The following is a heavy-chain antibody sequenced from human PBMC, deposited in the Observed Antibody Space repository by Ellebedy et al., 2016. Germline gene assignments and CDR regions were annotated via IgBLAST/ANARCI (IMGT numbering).Heavy chain of an antibody. Sequence: GGSLRLSXTISGFTFNRYAMNWVRQAPGKGLEWVSYITKSSSNIYYADSVKGRFTISRDHAKNSLYLEMNSLRAEDTAVYYCARDAGNSEGFDYWGQGTLVTVSS. CDR1: GFTFNRYA. CDR3: ARDAGNSEGFDY. D-gene: IGHD4-23*01. CDR2: ITKSSSNI. V-gene: IGHV3-48*04. J-gene: IGHJ4*02.